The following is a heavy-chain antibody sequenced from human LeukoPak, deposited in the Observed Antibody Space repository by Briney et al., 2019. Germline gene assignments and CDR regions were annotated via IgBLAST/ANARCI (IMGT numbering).Heavy chain of an antibody. J-gene: IGHJ6*02. CDR3: ARVGYYDSSGPMDV. Sequence: GGSLRLSCAASGFTFSSYAMHWVRQAPGKGLEYVSAISSNGGSTYYANSVKGRFTISRGNSKNTLYLQMGSLRAEDMAVYYCARVGYYDSSGPMDVWGQGTTVTVSS. D-gene: IGHD3-22*01. CDR1: GFTFSSYA. V-gene: IGHV3-64*01. CDR2: ISSNGGST.